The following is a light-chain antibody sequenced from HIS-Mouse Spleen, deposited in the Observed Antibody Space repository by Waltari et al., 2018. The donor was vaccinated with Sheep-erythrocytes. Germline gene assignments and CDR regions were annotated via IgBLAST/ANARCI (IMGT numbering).Light chain of an antibody. V-gene: IGLV2-11*01. CDR2: DVS. Sequence: QSALTQPRSVSGSPGQSVTISCTGTSSDVGGYNYVSWYQQHQGKAPKLMIYDVSKRPSGVPDRFSGSKSGNTASLTISGLQAEDEADYYCCSYAGSYNHVFATGTTVTVL. J-gene: IGLJ1*01. CDR3: CSYAGSYNHV. CDR1: SSDVGGYNY.